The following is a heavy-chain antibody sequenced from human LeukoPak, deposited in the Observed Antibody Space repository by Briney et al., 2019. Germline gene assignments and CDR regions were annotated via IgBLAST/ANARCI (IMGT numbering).Heavy chain of an antibody. CDR3: AVDGDAYSSGWFYPDY. CDR1: GSIFTSYW. Sequence: GASLKISCKGSGSIFTSYWISWVRQLPGKGLEWMGRIDPSDSYTNYSPSFQGHVTISADKSISTAYLQWSSLKASDTAMYYCAVDGDAYSSGWFYPDYWGQGTLVTVSS. J-gene: IGHJ4*02. V-gene: IGHV5-10-1*01. D-gene: IGHD6-19*01. CDR2: IDPSDSYT.